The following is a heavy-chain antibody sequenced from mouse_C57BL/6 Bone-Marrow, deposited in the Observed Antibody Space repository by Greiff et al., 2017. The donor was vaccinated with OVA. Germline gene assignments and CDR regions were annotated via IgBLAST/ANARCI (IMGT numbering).Heavy chain of an antibody. V-gene: IGHV3-6*01. CDR1: GYSITSGYY. Sequence: VQLQESGPGLVKPSQSLSLTCSVTGYSITSGYYWNWIRQFPGNKLEWMGYISYDGSNNYNPSLKNRISITRDTSKNQFFLKLNSVTTEDTATYYCARGGIVTTFFDYWGQGTTLTVSS. CDR3: ARGGIVTTFFDY. CDR2: ISYDGSN. J-gene: IGHJ2*01. D-gene: IGHD2-5*01.